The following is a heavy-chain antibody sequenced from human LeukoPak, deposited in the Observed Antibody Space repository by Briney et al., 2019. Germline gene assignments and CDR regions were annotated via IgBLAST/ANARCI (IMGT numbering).Heavy chain of an antibody. CDR2: MNPNSGDT. V-gene: IGHV1-2*02. CDR1: GYTFTGYY. D-gene: IGHD2-2*01. CDR3: ARASRGRLTDAFDI. Sequence: ASVKVSCKASGYTFTGYYIHWVRQAPGQGLDWMGWMNPNSGDTKYAQKFQGRVTMTRDTSISTAYMELSRLRSDDTAVYYCARASRGRLTDAFDIWGQGTMVTVSS. J-gene: IGHJ3*02.